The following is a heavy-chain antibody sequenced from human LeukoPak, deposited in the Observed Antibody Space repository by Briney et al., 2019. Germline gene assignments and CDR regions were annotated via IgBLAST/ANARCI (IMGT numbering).Heavy chain of an antibody. CDR1: GGSISSYY. J-gene: IGHJ5*02. D-gene: IGHD2-15*01. Sequence: SETLSLTCTVSGGSISSYYWSWIRQPPGKGLEWIGYIYYSRSTNYNPSLKSRVTISVDTSKNQFSLKLRSVTAADTAVYYCARDLYCSGGSCYARGFDPWGQGTLVTVSS. CDR3: ARDLYCSGGSCYARGFDP. CDR2: IYYSRST. V-gene: IGHV4-59*01.